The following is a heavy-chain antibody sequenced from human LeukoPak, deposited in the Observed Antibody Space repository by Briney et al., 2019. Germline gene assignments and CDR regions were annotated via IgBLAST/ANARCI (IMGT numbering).Heavy chain of an antibody. CDR3: AKENPSRRTAKLGIKPTDY. CDR2: ISSSSSTI. V-gene: IGHV3-48*04. J-gene: IGHJ4*02. D-gene: IGHD7-27*01. CDR1: GFTFSSYN. Sequence: PGGSLRLSCAASGFTFSSYNMNWVRQAPGKGLEWVSYISSSSSTIYYADSVRGRFTISRDNAKNSLYLQMNSLRAEDTAVYYCAKENPSRRTAKLGIKPTDYWGQGTLVTVSS.